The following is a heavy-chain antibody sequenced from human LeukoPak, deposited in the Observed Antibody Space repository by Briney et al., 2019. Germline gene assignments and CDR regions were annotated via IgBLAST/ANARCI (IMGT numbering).Heavy chain of an antibody. Sequence: GGSLRLSCAASGFTFSNYAMHWVGQAPGKGLEWVAVISYDGSNKYYADSVKGRFTISRDNSKNTLYLQMNSLGAEGTAVYYCARDSYGFEYWGQGTLVTVSS. V-gene: IGHV3-30*04. CDR2: ISYDGSNK. CDR1: GFTFSNYA. CDR3: ARDSYGFEY. D-gene: IGHD4-17*01. J-gene: IGHJ4*02.